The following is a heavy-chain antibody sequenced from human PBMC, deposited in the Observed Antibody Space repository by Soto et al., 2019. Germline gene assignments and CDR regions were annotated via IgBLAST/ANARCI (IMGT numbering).Heavy chain of an antibody. CDR1: GFTFSSYG. D-gene: IGHD6-13*01. Sequence: QVQLVESGGGVVQPGRSLRLSCAASGFTFSSYGMHWVRQAPGKGLEWVAVIWDDGSNKYYADSVKGRFTISRDNSKNTLYLQMNSLRSEDTAVYYCARDRNEAAGSQNQLDYWGQGTLVTVSS. V-gene: IGHV3-33*01. J-gene: IGHJ4*02. CDR2: IWDDGSNK. CDR3: ARDRNEAAGSQNQLDY.